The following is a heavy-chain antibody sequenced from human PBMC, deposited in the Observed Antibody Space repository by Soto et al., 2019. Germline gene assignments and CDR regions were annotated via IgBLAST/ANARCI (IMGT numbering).Heavy chain of an antibody. Sequence: PSETLSLTCTVSGGSISTYFWSWIRQPPGKGLEWVGNIHYSGSTNYNPSLKSRVTISVDTSRNQFSLKLSSVTAADTAVYYCARDRGESYDSSGYYLPTYWYFDLWGRGTLVTVSS. D-gene: IGHD3-22*01. J-gene: IGHJ2*01. CDR2: IHYSGST. CDR1: GGSISTYF. CDR3: ARDRGESYDSSGYYLPTYWYFDL. V-gene: IGHV4-59*12.